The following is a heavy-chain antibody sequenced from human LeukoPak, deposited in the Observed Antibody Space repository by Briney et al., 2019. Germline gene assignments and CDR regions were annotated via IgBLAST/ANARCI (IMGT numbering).Heavy chain of an antibody. CDR2: IYYSGST. V-gene: IGHV4-59*01. Sequence: SETLSLTCTVSGGSISSYYWSWIRQPPGKGLEWIGYIYYSGSTYYNPSLKSRVTISVDTSKNQFSLKLSSVTAADTAVYYCARDEGRRGWFDPWGQGTLVTVSS. CDR1: GGSISSYY. J-gene: IGHJ5*02. CDR3: ARDEGRRGWFDP.